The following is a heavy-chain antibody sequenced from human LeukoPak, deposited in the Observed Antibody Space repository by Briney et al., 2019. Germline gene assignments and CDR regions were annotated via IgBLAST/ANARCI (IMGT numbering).Heavy chain of an antibody. Sequence: PGGSLRLSCAASGFTFSSYGMHWVRQAPGKGLEWVAFIRYDGSNKYYADSVKGRFTISRDNSKNTLYLQMNSLRAEDTAVYYCAELAGSHSSGRWYYFDYWGQGTLVTVSS. D-gene: IGHD3-22*01. CDR3: AELAGSHSSGRWYYFDY. CDR2: IRYDGSNK. J-gene: IGHJ4*02. V-gene: IGHV3-30*02. CDR1: GFTFSSYG.